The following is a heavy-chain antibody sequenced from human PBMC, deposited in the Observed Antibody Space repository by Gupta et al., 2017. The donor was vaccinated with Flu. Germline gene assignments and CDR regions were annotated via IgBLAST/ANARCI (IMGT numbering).Heavy chain of an antibody. V-gene: IGHV3-23*04. J-gene: IGHJ4*02. Sequence: VQLAEAGGGLVQRGGCLRLSLEASGFTFSNFAMNWVRQAPGKGLEWVSHISGGRGNTYYADSVRGRFTMSRDDCKNSLFLQMYNLRPENTAVSYCAKDAIPLNGVSDYVDYGGEGALVTVS. CDR2: ISGGRGNT. CDR1: GFTFSNFA. CDR3: AKDAIPLNGVSDYVDY. D-gene: IGHD2-8*01.